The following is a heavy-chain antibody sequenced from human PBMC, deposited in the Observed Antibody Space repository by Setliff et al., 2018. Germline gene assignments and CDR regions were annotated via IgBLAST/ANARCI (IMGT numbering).Heavy chain of an antibody. J-gene: IGHJ3*01. CDR2: IYHSGSA. CDR1: GDSISSGDYF. V-gene: IGHV4-30-4*08. Sequence: TLSLTCTVSGDSISSGDYFWSWIRQPPGKGLEWIAYIYHSGSAYYNPSLKSRVTMSVDTSKNQSSLHLTSVTAADTAVYYCAREVGTSTSSDAFDVWGQGMMVTVSS. CDR3: AREVGTSTSSDAFDV. D-gene: IGHD1-26*01.